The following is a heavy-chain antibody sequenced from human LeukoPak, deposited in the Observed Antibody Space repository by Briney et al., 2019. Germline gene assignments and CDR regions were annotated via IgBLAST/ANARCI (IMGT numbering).Heavy chain of an antibody. D-gene: IGHD5-18*01. V-gene: IGHV4-34*01. CDR2: INHSGST. J-gene: IGHJ4*02. CDR1: GGSFSGYY. CDR3: AVSRGRLNSYLDY. Sequence: SETLSLTCAVYGGSFSGYYWSWIRQPPGKGLEWIGEINHSGSTNYNPSLKSRVTISVDTSKNQFSLKLSSVTAADTAVYYCAVSRGRLNSYLDYWGQGTLVTVSS.